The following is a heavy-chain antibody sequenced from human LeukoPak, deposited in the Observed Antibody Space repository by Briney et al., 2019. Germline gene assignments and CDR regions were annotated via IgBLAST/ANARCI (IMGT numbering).Heavy chain of an antibody. D-gene: IGHD1-26*01. CDR2: ISGYDGNT. CDR3: ARDKSGYSGSYYDY. CDR1: GYTFSTYG. J-gene: IGHJ4*02. Sequence: VASVKVSCKASGYTFSTYGISWVRQAPGQGLEWMGWISGYDGNTHSAQKFQGRVTMTTDTSTSTAYMELRSLRSDDTAVYYCARDKSGYSGSYYDYWGQETLVTVSS. V-gene: IGHV1-18*01.